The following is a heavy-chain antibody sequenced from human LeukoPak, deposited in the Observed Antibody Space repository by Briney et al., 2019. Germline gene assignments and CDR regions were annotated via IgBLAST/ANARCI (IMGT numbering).Heavy chain of an antibody. CDR1: GFTFSAYW. CDR2: IKEDGSEK. CDR3: TSYYYASSACKD. Sequence: GGSLRLSCAASGFTFSAYWMSWVRQAPGKGLEWVANIKEDGSEKYYVDSVKGRFTISRDNAKNSLYLQMNSLRADDTAVYYCTSYYYASSACKDWGQGTLVTVSS. J-gene: IGHJ4*02. V-gene: IGHV3-7*03. D-gene: IGHD3-22*01.